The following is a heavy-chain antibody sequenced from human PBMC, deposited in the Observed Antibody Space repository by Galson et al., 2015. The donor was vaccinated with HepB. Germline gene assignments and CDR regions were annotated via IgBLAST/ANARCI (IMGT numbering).Heavy chain of an antibody. D-gene: IGHD1-1*01. V-gene: IGHV4-39*07. J-gene: IGHJ4*02. CDR2: VYNSGST. CDR3: ARDRGGGYNWSYFDS. Sequence: ETLSLTCTVSGASINSPIDYWGWIRQPPGKGLEWIGSVYNSGSTNYNPSLKSRVTISIDTSRNQLSLKVTSATAADTAVYYCARDRGGGYNWSYFDSWGQGALVTVSS. CDR1: GASINSPIDY.